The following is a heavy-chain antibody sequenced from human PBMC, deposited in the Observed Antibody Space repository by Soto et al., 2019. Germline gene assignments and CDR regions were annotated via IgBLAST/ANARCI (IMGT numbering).Heavy chain of an antibody. CDR2: NYDSGLT. Sequence: QVQLQESGPGLVEPSQTLSLTCTVSGGSISSGGYYWTWNRQHPGKGLEWIGYNYDSGLTYYNPSLKSRITISLDTSKSQLSLKLISVTAADTAVYYCARGSSRAGLYYGRDVWGQGTTVTVSS. CDR3: ARGSSRAGLYYGRDV. D-gene: IGHD6-6*01. CDR1: GGSISSGGYY. J-gene: IGHJ6*02. V-gene: IGHV4-31*03.